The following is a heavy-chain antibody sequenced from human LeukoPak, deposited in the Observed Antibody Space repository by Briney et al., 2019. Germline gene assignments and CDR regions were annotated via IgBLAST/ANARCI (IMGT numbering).Heavy chain of an antibody. Sequence: PSETLSLTCTVSGGSISSSSYYWGWIRQPPGKGLEWIGSIYYSGSTYYNPSLKSRVTISVDTSKNQFSLKLSSVTAADTAVYYCARHAIKRGNYYYYMDVWGKGTTVTVSS. CDR2: IYYSGST. CDR3: ARHAIKRGNYYYYMDV. V-gene: IGHV4-39*01. J-gene: IGHJ6*03. D-gene: IGHD3-10*01. CDR1: GGSISSSSYY.